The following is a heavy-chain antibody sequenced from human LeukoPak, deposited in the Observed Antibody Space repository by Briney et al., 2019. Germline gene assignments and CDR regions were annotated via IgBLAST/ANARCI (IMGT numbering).Heavy chain of an antibody. CDR1: GYTFTSYG. V-gene: IGHV1-18*01. D-gene: IGHD2-15*01. J-gene: IGHJ5*02. Sequence: ASVKVSCKASGYTFTSYGISWVRQAPGQGLEWMGWISAYNGNTHYAQKLQGRVTMTTDTSTSTVYMELSSLRSEDTAVYYCARGKARYCSGGSCYSESNWFDPWGQGTLVTVSS. CDR2: ISAYNGNT. CDR3: ARGKARYCSGGSCYSESNWFDP.